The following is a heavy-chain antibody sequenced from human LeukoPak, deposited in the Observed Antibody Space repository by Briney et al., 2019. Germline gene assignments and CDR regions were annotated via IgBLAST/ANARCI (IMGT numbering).Heavy chain of an antibody. V-gene: IGHV1-69*05. J-gene: IGHJ3*02. CDR3: ARDQAPYSWFGEHDAFDI. CDR1: GGTFSSYA. Sequence: ASVKVSCKASGGTFSSYAISWVRQAPGQGLEWMGGIIPIFGTANYAQKFQGRVTITTDESTSTAYMELSSLRSEDTAVYYCARDQAPYSWFGEHDAFDIWGQGTMVTVSS. CDR2: IIPIFGTA. D-gene: IGHD3-10*01.